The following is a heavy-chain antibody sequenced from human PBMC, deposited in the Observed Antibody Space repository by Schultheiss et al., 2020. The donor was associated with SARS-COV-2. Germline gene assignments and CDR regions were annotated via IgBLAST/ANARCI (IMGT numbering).Heavy chain of an antibody. CDR2: IYYSGST. CDR3: ARDFYGSGSYWTA. J-gene: IGHJ4*02. CDR1: GGSISSDSYY. V-gene: IGHV4-61*01. Sequence: SETLSLTCTVSGGSISSDSYYWSWIRQHPGKGLEWIGYIYYSGSTNYNPSLKSRVTISVDTSKNQFSLKLSSVTAADTAVYYCARDFYGSGSYWTAWGQGTLVTVSS. D-gene: IGHD3-10*01.